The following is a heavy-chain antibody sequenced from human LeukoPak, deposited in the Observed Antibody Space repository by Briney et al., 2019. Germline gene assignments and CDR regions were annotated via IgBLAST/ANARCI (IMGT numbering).Heavy chain of an antibody. V-gene: IGHV4-61*02. CDR2: IYTSGST. CDR3: ARIGVDAFDI. CDR1: GGSISSGSYY. J-gene: IGHJ3*02. Sequence: SETLSLTCTVSGGSISSGSYYWSWIRQPAGKGLEWIGRIYTSGSTNYNPSLKSRVTISVDTSKNQFSLKLSSVTAADTAVYYCARIGVDAFDIWGQGTMVTVSS.